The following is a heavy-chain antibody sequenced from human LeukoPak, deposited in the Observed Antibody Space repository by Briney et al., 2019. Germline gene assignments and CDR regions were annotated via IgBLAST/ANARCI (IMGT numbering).Heavy chain of an antibody. J-gene: IGHJ5*02. CDR2: IRNYGSND. Sequence: GGTLRLSCAASGFTFSEFGMHWVSQAPGKGLEWVAFIRNYGSNDYYPDSVKGRFTISRDNSRTTLYLQMHSLRIEDTAVYYCVKGGSSSHNWFDPWGQGILVTVSS. CDR1: GFTFSEFG. V-gene: IGHV3-30*02. CDR3: VKGGSSSHNWFDP. D-gene: IGHD6-13*01.